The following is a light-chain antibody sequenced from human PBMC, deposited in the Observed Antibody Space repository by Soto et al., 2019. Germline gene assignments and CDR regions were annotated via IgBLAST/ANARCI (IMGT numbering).Light chain of an antibody. J-gene: IGKJ1*01. CDR3: QQYGSSPPWK. CDR2: GAS. V-gene: IGKV3-20*01. Sequence: EIVLTQSPCTLSLSPVERATLSFMASQSVSSSYLAWYQQKPGQAPRLLIYGASSRATGIPDRFSGSVSGTGFTLTISRLEPEDFAVYYCQQYGSSPPWKFGQGTKVDIK. CDR1: QSVSSSY.